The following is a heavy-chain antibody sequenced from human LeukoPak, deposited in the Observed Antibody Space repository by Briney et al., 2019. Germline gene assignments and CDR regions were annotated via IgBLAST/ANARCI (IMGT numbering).Heavy chain of an antibody. CDR1: GGSFSGYY. CDR3: ARDRSHMDV. V-gene: IGHV4-34*01. J-gene: IGHJ6*02. CDR2: INHSGST. Sequence: SETLSLTCAVYGGSFSGYYWSWIRQPPGKGLEWIGEINHSGSTNYNPSLKSRVTISVDTSKSQFSLKLSSVTAADTAVYYCARDRSHMDVWGQGTTVTVSS.